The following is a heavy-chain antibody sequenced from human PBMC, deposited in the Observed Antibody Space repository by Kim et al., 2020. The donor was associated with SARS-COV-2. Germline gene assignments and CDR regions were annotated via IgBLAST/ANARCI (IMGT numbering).Heavy chain of an antibody. D-gene: IGHD6-19*01. CDR3: ARDATGYSSGWYLGRERYYGMDV. CDR1: GFTFSSYG. J-gene: IGHJ6*02. CDR2: IWYDGSNK. Sequence: GGSLRLSCAASGFTFSSYGMHWVRQAPGKGLEWVAVIWYDGSNKYYADSVKGRFTISRDNSKNTLYLQMNSLRAEDTAVYYCARDATGYSSGWYLGRERYYGMDVWGQGTTVTVSS. V-gene: IGHV3-33*01.